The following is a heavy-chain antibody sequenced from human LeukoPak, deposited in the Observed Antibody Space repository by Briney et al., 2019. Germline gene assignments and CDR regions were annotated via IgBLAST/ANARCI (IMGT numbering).Heavy chain of an antibody. CDR1: GFTFSSYW. D-gene: IGHD6-19*01. CDR2: INSDGSST. CDR3: AKGQWLVRVFDY. V-gene: IGHV3-74*01. J-gene: IGHJ4*02. Sequence: GGSLRPSCAASGFTFSSYWMHWVRQAPGKGLVWVSRINSDGSSTSYADSVKGRFTISRDNAKNTLYLQMNSLRAEDTAVYYCAKGQWLVRVFDYWGQGTLVTVSS.